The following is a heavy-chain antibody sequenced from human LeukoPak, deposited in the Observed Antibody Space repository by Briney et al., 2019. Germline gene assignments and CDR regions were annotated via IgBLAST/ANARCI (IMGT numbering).Heavy chain of an antibody. D-gene: IGHD2-21*02. V-gene: IGHV3-30-3*01. CDR1: GFTFSSYA. CDR2: ISYDGSNK. CDR3: AREAYCGGDCYGWFDP. J-gene: IGHJ5*02. Sequence: PGRSLRLSCAASGFTFSSYAMHWVRQAPGKGLEWVAVISYDGSNKYYADSVKGRFTISRDNSKNTLYLQMNSLRAEDTAVYYCAREAYCGGDCYGWFDPWGQGTLVTVSS.